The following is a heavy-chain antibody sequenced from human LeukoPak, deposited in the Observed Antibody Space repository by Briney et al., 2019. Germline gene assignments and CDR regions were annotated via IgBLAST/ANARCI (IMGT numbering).Heavy chain of an antibody. CDR1: GYTFTGYY. D-gene: IGHD2-15*01. Sequence: ASVEVSCKASGYTFTGYYMHWVRQAPGQGLEWMGWINPNSGGTNYAQKFQGRVTMTRDTSISTAYMELSRLRSDDTAVYYCARPYCSGGSCYRWFDPWGQGTLVTVSS. V-gene: IGHV1-2*02. J-gene: IGHJ5*02. CDR3: ARPYCSGGSCYRWFDP. CDR2: INPNSGGT.